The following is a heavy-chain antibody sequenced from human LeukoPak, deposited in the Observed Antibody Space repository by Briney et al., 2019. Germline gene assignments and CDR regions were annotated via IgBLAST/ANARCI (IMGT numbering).Heavy chain of an antibody. V-gene: IGHV3-23*01. Sequence: PGGSLRLSCAASGFTFSSYWMSWVRQAPGKGLEWVSAISGSGVNTYYADSVKGRFTISRDNSKNTLFLQMNSLRAEDTAVYYCAKDRLPGGYLHDYWGQGTLVTVSS. D-gene: IGHD3-22*01. CDR3: AKDRLPGGYLHDY. J-gene: IGHJ4*02. CDR2: ISGSGVNT. CDR1: GFTFSSYW.